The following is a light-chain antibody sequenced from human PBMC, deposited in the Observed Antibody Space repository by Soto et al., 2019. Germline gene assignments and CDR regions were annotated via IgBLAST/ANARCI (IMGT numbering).Light chain of an antibody. J-gene: IGLJ1*01. CDR3: QSYDNSLSVYV. CDR2: EVS. Sequence: QSVLTQPASVSGSPGQSITISCTGTSSDVGGYNYVSWYQQHPGKAPKLVIYEVSNRPSGVSNRFSGSKYGNTASLAITGLQAEDEADYYCQSYDNSLSVYVFGTGTKVTVL. V-gene: IGLV2-14*01. CDR1: SSDVGGYNY.